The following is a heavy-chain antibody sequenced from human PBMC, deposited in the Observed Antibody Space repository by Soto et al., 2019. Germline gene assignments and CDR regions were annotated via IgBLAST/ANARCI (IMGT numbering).Heavy chain of an antibody. V-gene: IGHV1-46*01. CDR2: ISPDGGRT. J-gene: IGHJ4*02. Sequence: APGTAPCTASGSTFTSSGTTWARQAAGQGLEWMGIISPDGGRTSYAQKFQGRVTLTRDTPTTPVYMELSSLRSEDTAVYCCATRDPGDNWCQGTLVTVSS. CDR3: ATRDPGDN. CDR1: GSTFTSSG.